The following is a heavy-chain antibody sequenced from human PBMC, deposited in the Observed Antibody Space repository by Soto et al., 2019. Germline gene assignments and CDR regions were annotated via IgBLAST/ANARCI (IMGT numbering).Heavy chain of an antibody. CDR2: ISYDGSNK. CDR3: ARENCGGDCYSGYYYYGMDV. J-gene: IGHJ6*02. V-gene: IGHV3-30-3*01. Sequence: GGSLRLSCAASGFTFSSYAMHWVRQAPGKGLEWVAVISYDGSNKYYADSVKGRFTISRDNSKNTLYLQMNSLRAEDTAVYYCARENCGGDCYSGYYYYGMDVWGQGTTVTVSS. D-gene: IGHD2-21*02. CDR1: GFTFSSYA.